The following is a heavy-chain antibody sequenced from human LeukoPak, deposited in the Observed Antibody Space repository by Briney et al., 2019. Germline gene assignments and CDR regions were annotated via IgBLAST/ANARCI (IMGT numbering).Heavy chain of an antibody. D-gene: IGHD3-16*01. CDR3: ARGYDGV. Sequence: SETLSLTCAVSGGSINNNHYYWGWIRQPPGKGLEWIGSIYYSGSTYYNPSLKSRVTISVDTSENHFSLKLSSVTAADTAVYYCARGYDGVWGKGTTVTISS. CDR2: IYYSGST. J-gene: IGHJ6*04. V-gene: IGHV4-39*07. CDR1: GGSINNNHYY.